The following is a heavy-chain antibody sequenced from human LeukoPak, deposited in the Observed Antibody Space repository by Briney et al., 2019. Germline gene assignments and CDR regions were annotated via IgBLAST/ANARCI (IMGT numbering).Heavy chain of an antibody. V-gene: IGHV4-59*12. CDR1: GGSISSYY. J-gene: IGHJ6*02. Sequence: SETLSLTCTVSGGSISSYYWSWIRQPPGKGLEWIGYIYYSGSTNYNVSLESRVTISVDKSKNQFSLKLSSVTAADTAVYYCARYYYGSGRAYGMDVWGQGTTVTVSS. CDR3: ARYYYGSGRAYGMDV. D-gene: IGHD3-10*01. CDR2: IYYSGST.